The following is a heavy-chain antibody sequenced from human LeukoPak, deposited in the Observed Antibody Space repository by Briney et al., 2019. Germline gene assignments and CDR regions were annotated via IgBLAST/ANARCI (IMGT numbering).Heavy chain of an antibody. Sequence: GGSLRLSCAASGFTFSSYWMSWVRQAPGKGLEWVANIKQDGSEKYHVDSVKGRFTISRDNAKNSLYLQMNSPRAEDTAVYYCARGGAYCSGGSCYWVYWGQGTPVTVSS. CDR2: IKQDGSEK. CDR1: GFTFSSYW. J-gene: IGHJ4*02. CDR3: ARGGAYCSGGSCYWVY. V-gene: IGHV3-7*03. D-gene: IGHD2-15*01.